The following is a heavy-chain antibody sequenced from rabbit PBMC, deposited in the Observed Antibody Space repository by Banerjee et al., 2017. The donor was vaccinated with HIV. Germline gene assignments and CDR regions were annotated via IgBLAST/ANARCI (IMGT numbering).Heavy chain of an antibody. CDR2: IDGDSSGST. CDR1: GFSFSSSYW. V-gene: IGHV1S45*01. D-gene: IGHD7-1*01. J-gene: IGHJ4*01. Sequence: QEQLVESGGGLVQPEGSLTLTCTASGFSFSSSYWICWVRQAPGKGLEWIACIDGDSSGSTDYASWAKGRFTISKTSSTTVTLQMTSLTVADTATYFCASNAGYAGYGPNYFNLWGQGTLVTVS. CDR3: ASNAGYAGYGPNYFNL.